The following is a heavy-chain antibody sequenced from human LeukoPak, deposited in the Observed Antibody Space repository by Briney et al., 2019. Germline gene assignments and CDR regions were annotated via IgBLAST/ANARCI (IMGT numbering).Heavy chain of an antibody. V-gene: IGHV3-33*03. Sequence: GGSLRLSCAASGFTFSTYGMHWVRQAPGKGLEWVAIIWNDGNNKYYADSVKGRFTISRDNAKNSLYLQMNSLRAEDTAVYYCARGVGSSGWYDGGYFDYWGQGTLVTVSS. CDR3: ARGVGSSGWYDGGYFDY. D-gene: IGHD6-19*01. CDR1: GFTFSTYG. CDR2: IWNDGNNK. J-gene: IGHJ4*02.